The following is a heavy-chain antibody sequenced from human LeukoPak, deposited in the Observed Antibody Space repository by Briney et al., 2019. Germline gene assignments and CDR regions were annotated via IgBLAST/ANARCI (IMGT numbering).Heavy chain of an antibody. CDR2: IYYSGST. CDR3: ARLASGSFNP. J-gene: IGHJ4*02. CDR1: GDSISSSYYY. V-gene: IGHV4-61*05. D-gene: IGHD1-26*01. Sequence: PSETLSLTCTVSGDSISSSYYYWGWIRQPPGKGLEWIGYIYYSGSTNYNPSLKSRVTISVDTSKNQFSLKLSSVTAADTAVYYCARLASGSFNPWGQGTLVTVSS.